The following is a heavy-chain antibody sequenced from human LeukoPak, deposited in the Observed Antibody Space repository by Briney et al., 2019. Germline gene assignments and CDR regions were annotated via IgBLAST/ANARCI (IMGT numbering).Heavy chain of an antibody. D-gene: IGHD2-2*01. CDR2: IYPDDSDT. J-gene: IGHJ4*02. V-gene: IGHV5-51*01. CDR3: ATPYPREYCSSTTCYFNY. CDR1: GYSFATYW. Sequence: GASLQISCKVSGYSFATYWIGWVRPLLGKGLEWMGIIYPDDSDTRYSPSFQGQVTISADKSISTAYLQWSSLKASDTAMYYCATPYPREYCSSTTCYFNYWGQGTLVTVSS.